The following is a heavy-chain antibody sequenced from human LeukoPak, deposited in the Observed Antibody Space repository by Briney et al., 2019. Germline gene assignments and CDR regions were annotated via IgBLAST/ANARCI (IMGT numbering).Heavy chain of an antibody. CDR3: ARGPFWSGYYRHFDY. D-gene: IGHD3-3*01. Sequence: SETLSLTCAVSGGSISSGGSSWSWIRQPPGKGLEWIGYMYYSGSTNYNPSLKSRVTISVDTSKNQFSLKLSSVTAAGTAVYYCARGPFWSGYYRHFDYWGQGTLVTVSS. V-gene: IGHV4-30-4*07. CDR1: GGSISSGGSS. CDR2: MYYSGST. J-gene: IGHJ4*02.